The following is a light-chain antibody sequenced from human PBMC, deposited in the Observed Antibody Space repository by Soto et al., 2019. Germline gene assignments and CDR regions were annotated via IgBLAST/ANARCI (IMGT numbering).Light chain of an antibody. V-gene: IGLV2-14*01. J-gene: IGLJ2*01. CDR3: SSYTSSSTLDVV. CDR1: SSDVGGYNY. CDR2: DVS. Sequence: QSALTQPASVSGSPGQSITISCTGTSSDVGGYNYVSWYQQHPGKAPKLMIYDVSNRPTGISNRFSVSKSGSTASLTISGLQAEDEDEYYCSSYTSSSTLDVVFGGGTKVTVL.